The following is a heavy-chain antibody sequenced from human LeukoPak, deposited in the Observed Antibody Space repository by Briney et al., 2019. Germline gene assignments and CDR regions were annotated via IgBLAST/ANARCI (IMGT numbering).Heavy chain of an antibody. J-gene: IGHJ3*02. CDR2: ISPNSDDI. D-gene: IGHD3-16*01. V-gene: IGHV1-2*02. CDR3: ARPLGEFLGAFDI. Sequence: ASVKVSCKASGYTFTDYYMHWVRQAPGQGLEWMGWISPNSDDINYAQKFQGRVTMTRDTSISTAYMELSRLRSDDTAVYYCARPLGEFLGAFDIWGQGTMVTVSS. CDR1: GYTFTDYY.